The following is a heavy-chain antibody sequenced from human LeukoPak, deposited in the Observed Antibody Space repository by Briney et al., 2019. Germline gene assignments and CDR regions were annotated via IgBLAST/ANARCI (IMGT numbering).Heavy chain of an antibody. V-gene: IGHV3-30*04. D-gene: IGHD3-16*02. Sequence: GRSLRLSCEASGFTFDSYSMHWVRQAPGKGLEWVAAIVYDGSNAYYVDSVKGRFTVPRDNSKNTLLLQMNSLRPEDTAVYYCARDPGSRYSVTAGYYFDYWGQGTLVTVSP. CDR2: IVYDGSNA. CDR3: ARDPGSRYSVTAGYYFDY. CDR1: GFTFDSYS. J-gene: IGHJ4*02.